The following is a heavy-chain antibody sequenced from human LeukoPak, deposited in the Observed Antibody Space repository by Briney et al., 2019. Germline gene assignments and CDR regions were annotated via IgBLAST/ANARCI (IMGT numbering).Heavy chain of an antibody. D-gene: IGHD1-1*01. CDR3: ARDHDFAFDY. Sequence: HTGGSLILSCAASGFTFSTYNLNWVRQAPGEGLEWISYITTSSTTIQYADSVKGRFTISRDNAKNSLYLQMNSLRAEDTAVYHCARDHDFAFDYWGQGTLVTVSS. CDR2: ITTSSTTI. CDR1: GFTFSTYN. J-gene: IGHJ4*02. V-gene: IGHV3-48*01.